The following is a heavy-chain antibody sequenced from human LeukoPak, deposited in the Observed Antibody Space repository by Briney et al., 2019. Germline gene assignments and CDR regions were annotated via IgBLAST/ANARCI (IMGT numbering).Heavy chain of an antibody. CDR1: GGSFSGYY. J-gene: IGHJ5*02. D-gene: IGHD5-24*01. Sequence: SETLSLICAVYGGSFSGYYWSWIRQPPGKGLEWIGEINHSGSTNYNPSLKSRVTISVDTSKNQFSLKLSSVTAADTAVYYCASSRDGYNYGGWFDPWGQGTLVTVSS. CDR2: INHSGST. V-gene: IGHV4-34*01. CDR3: ASSRDGYNYGGWFDP.